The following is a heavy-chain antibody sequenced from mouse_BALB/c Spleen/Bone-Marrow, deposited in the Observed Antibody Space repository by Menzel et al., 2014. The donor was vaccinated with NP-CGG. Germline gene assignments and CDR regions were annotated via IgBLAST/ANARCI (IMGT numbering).Heavy chain of an antibody. CDR1: GYTFTSYW. CDR3: ARPRFAY. J-gene: IGHJ3*01. V-gene: IGHV1-7*01. CDR2: ITPSTGYI. Sequence: QVQLHHSGAELAKPGASVKMSCKASGYTFTSYWMHWIKQRPGQGLEWIGYITPSTGYIEYNQKFKDKATLTADKSSSTAYMQLSSLTSEDSAVYYCARPRFAYWGQGTLVTVSA.